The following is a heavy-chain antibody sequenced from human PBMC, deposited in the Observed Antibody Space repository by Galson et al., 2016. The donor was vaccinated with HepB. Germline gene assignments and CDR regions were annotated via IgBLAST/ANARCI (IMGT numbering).Heavy chain of an antibody. CDR2: IRQDGNEK. J-gene: IGHJ3*01. CDR3: ARDSGYCSGGSCYGDAFDV. D-gene: IGHD2-15*01. Sequence: SLRLSCAASGFSFTNHWMTWVRQAPGKGLEWVANIRQDGNEKYHAEFVKGRFTISGDNAKNSLYLQMSGLRPEDTAVYYCARDSGYCSGGSCYGDAFDVWGQGAMVTVSS. V-gene: IGHV3-7*01. CDR1: GFSFTNHW.